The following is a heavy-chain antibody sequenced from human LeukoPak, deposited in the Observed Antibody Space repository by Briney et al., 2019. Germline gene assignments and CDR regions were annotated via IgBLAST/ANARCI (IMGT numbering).Heavy chain of an antibody. CDR2: IHYSGDT. V-gene: IGHV4-61*10. CDR1: GGSISSGSYY. D-gene: IGHD6-19*01. CDR3: VRATGYTSGWPSYDLDY. J-gene: IGHJ4*02. Sequence: SETLSLTCTVSGGSISSGSYYWSWIRQPAGKGLEWIGYIHYSGDTNYNPSLKSRVTISVDTSKNQLSLKLNSVTAADTAVYYCVRATGYTSGWPSYDLDYWGQGTLVTVSS.